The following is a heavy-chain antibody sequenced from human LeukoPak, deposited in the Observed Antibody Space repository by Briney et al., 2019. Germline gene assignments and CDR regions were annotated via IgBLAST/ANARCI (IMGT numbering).Heavy chain of an antibody. Sequence: KPGESLKISCKGSGYSFTSYWIGWVRQMPGKGMGWMGIIYPGESDTRYSPSFQGQVTISADKSISTAYLQWSSLKASDTAMYYCARLYYGSGSYSWYYYYYMDVWGKGTTVTVSS. CDR2: IYPGESDT. J-gene: IGHJ6*03. D-gene: IGHD3-10*01. CDR1: GYSFTSYW. CDR3: ARLYYGSGSYSWYYYYYMDV. V-gene: IGHV5-51*01.